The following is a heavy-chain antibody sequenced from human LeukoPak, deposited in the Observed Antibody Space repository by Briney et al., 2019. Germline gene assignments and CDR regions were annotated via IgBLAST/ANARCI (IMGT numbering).Heavy chain of an antibody. V-gene: IGHV4-61*02. J-gene: IGHJ4*02. Sequence: PSETLSLTCTVSGGSISSSSYYWSWIRQPAGKGLEWIGRIYTSGSTNYNPSLKSRVTISVDTSKNQFSLKLSSVTAADTAVYYCARDGGYNVFDYWGQGTLVTVSS. CDR1: GGSISSSSYY. CDR3: ARDGGYNVFDY. CDR2: IYTSGST. D-gene: IGHD5-24*01.